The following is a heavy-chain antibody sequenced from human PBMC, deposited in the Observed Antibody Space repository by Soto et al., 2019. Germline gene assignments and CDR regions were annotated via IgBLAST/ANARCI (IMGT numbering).Heavy chain of an antibody. V-gene: IGHV1-18*01. D-gene: IGHD3-16*01. CDR2: SSAYNGHT. CDR3: AIWGTPIDY. Sequence: VQLVQSGAEVKKPGASVKVSCKTSGYNFTNFVLSCVRQAPGQGLEWMGWSSAYNGHTNYAQNFQGRGTMTTDTSTRTAYMELRSLRSDDTAVYYCAIWGTPIDYWGQGTLVTVSS. CDR1: GYNFTNFV. J-gene: IGHJ4*02.